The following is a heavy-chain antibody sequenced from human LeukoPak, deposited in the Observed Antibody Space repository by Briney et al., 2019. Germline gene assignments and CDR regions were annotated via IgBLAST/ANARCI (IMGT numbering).Heavy chain of an antibody. CDR2: IYPGDSDT. D-gene: IGHD6-13*01. Sequence: GESLKISCQCSGYTFASYWIGWVRQMPGKGLEWMGIIYPGDSDTRYGPSFQGQVTISADKSITTAYLQFSSLKASDTAMYYCARQAQIYRGSYYFDYWGQGTLVTVSS. CDR1: GYTFASYW. J-gene: IGHJ4*02. V-gene: IGHV5-51*01. CDR3: ARQAQIYRGSYYFDY.